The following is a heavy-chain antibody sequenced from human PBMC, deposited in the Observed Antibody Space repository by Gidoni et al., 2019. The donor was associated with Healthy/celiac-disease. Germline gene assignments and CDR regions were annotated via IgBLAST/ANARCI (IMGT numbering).Heavy chain of an antibody. J-gene: IGHJ4*02. CDR2: ISGSGGST. D-gene: IGHD6-19*01. V-gene: IGHV3-23*01. CDR1: GVTFSSYA. Sequence: EVQLLESGGGLVQPGGSLRLSCAASGVTFSSYAMSWVRQGPGKVLEWVSAISGSGGSTHYADSVKGRFTISRDNSKNTLYLQMNSLRAEDTAVYYCAKQSDSSGWYPPDYWGQGTLVTVSS. CDR3: AKQSDSSGWYPPDY.